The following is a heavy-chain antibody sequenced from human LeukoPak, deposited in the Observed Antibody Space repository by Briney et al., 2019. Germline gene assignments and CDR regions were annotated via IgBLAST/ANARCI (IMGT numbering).Heavy chain of an antibody. CDR3: ARVLSLYCSGGSCYSSEAFDI. J-gene: IGHJ3*02. CDR2: IYYSGST. CDR1: GGSISSSSYY. V-gene: IGHV4-39*07. Sequence: SETLSLTCTVSGGSISSSSYYWGWIRQPPGKGLEWIGSIYYSGSTYYNPSLKSRVTISVDTSKNQFSLKLSSVTAADTAVYYCARVLSLYCSGGSCYSSEAFDIWGQGTMVTDSS. D-gene: IGHD2-15*01.